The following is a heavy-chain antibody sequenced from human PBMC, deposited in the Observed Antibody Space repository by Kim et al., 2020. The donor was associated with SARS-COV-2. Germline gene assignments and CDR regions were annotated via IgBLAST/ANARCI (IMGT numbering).Heavy chain of an antibody. D-gene: IGHD2-2*01. J-gene: IGHJ5*02. Sequence: GESLKISCKGSGYSFSSSWIAWVRQMPGKGLEWMGIIYLGDSDTRYSPSFQDQVTISADKSISTAYLQWSSLKASDTAIYYCVNHTTSSADPWGQGTLVTVSS. CDR2: IYLGDSDT. CDR1: GYSFSSSW. V-gene: IGHV5-51*01. CDR3: VNHTTSSADP.